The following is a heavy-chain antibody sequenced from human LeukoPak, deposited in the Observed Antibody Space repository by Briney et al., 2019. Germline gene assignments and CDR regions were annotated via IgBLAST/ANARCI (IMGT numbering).Heavy chain of an antibody. Sequence: ASVKVSCRASGYTFIGYYMHWVRQAPGQGLEWMGRINPSTGGTNSAQKFQGRVTMTRDTSISTAYMELSRLTSDDTAIYYCARGQPYGDYNYFDPWGQGTLVTVSS. CDR3: ARGQPYGDYNYFDP. J-gene: IGHJ5*02. D-gene: IGHD4-17*01. CDR2: INPSTGGT. V-gene: IGHV1-2*06. CDR1: GYTFIGYY.